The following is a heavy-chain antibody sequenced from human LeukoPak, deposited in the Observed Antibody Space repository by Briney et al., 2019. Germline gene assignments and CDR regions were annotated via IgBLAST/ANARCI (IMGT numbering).Heavy chain of an antibody. D-gene: IGHD3-16*01. Sequence: GGSLRLSCAASGFTFSNYWMSWVRQVPGKGLEWVANIKQDGSEFYYVDSVKGRFTISRDNAKNSLYLQMNSLRVEDTAVYYCAKAPRFGDHATEYYYYYMHVWGKGTTVTVSS. CDR2: IKQDGSEF. CDR1: GFTFSNYW. J-gene: IGHJ6*03. CDR3: AKAPRFGDHATEYYYYYMHV. V-gene: IGHV3-7*03.